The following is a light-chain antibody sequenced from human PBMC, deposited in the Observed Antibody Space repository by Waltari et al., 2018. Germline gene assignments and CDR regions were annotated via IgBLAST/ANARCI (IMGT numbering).Light chain of an antibody. Sequence: IQLTQSPSSLSASVGDRVTITCRASQGISTYLACYPQKPGNAPKLLIYAASTLQRGAPTRCSGSGSGTDFTLTISSLQPEDVATYYWQQLNSYQWTFGQGTKVEIK. V-gene: IGKV1-9*01. CDR1: QGISTY. J-gene: IGKJ1*01. CDR3: QQLNSYQWT. CDR2: AAS.